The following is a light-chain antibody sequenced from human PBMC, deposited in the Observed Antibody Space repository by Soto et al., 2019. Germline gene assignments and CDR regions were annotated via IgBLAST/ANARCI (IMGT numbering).Light chain of an antibody. CDR1: QDIRHE. CDR3: LQDGSWPLT. CDR2: LAS. Sequence: AVQMTQSPSSLSAFVGDTVTITCRASQDIRHEIGWYHQKLGKAPELLIYLASILQSGVSSRFSGTGSGTDYTLTISSLQPEDAGSYYCLQDGSWPLTFGGGTKLEIK. V-gene: IGKV1-6*02. J-gene: IGKJ4*01.